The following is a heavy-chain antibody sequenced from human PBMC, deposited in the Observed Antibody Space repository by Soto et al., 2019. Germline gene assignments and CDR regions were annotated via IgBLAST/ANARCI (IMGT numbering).Heavy chain of an antibody. V-gene: IGHV5-10-1*01. CDR2: IDPSDSYT. CDR1: GYSFTGYW. J-gene: IGHJ6*02. D-gene: IGHD6-13*01. Sequence: GESLKISCKGSGYSFTGYWISWVRQMPGKGLEWMGRIDPSDSYTNYSPSFQGHVTISADKSISTAYLQWSSLKASDTAMYYCAREQLGTYYYYGMDVWGQGTTVTVSS. CDR3: AREQLGTYYYYGMDV.